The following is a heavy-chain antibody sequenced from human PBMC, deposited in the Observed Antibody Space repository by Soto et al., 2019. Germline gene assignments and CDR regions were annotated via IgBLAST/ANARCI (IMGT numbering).Heavy chain of an antibody. CDR2: IYPGDSDT. Sequence: GEYLKISCKGSGYSFTSYWIGWVRQMPGKGLERMGIIYPGDSDTRYSPSFQGQVTISADKSISTAYLQWSSLKASDTAMYYCASPGPYYYDSSGYYDAFDIWGQGTMVTVSS. J-gene: IGHJ3*02. V-gene: IGHV5-51*01. CDR3: ASPGPYYYDSSGYYDAFDI. CDR1: GYSFTSYW. D-gene: IGHD3-22*01.